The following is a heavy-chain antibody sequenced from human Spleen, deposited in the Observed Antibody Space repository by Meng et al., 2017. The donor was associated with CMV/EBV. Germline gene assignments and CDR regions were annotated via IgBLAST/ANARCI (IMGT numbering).Heavy chain of an antibody. V-gene: IGHV3-23*01. CDR1: GFTFSSYA. CDR2: ISGSGGST. Sequence: GGSLRLSCAASGFTFSSYAMSWVRQAPGKGLEWVSAISGSGGSTYYADSVKGRFTISRDNSKNTLYLQMNSLRAEDTAVYYCARDPTYCSSTSCYTGDYWGQGTLVTVSS. CDR3: ARDPTYCSSTSCYTGDY. J-gene: IGHJ4*02. D-gene: IGHD2-2*02.